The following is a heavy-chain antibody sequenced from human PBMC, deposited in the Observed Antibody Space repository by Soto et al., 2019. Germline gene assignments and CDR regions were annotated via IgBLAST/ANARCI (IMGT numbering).Heavy chain of an antibody. J-gene: IGHJ4*02. CDR3: VRTACVINNCSYRGVR. CDR1: GFDFKTYG. D-gene: IGHD1-20*01. CDR2: IGFDGTNI. Sequence: QGQLVESGGCVVQPGRSLRLSCVASGFDFKTYGMHWVRQAPGKGLEWVAVIGFDGTNIHYSDSVRGRFSISRDNSENSVSLQMNSLRVEDTALYYCVRTACVINNCSYRGVRWGQGTLVTV. V-gene: IGHV3-33*01.